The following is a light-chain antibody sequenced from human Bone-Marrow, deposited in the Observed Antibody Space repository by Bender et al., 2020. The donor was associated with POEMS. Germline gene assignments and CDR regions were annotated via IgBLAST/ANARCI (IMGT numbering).Light chain of an antibody. CDR3: CSYSYSGTFFYV. CDR2: DVT. J-gene: IGLJ1*01. CDR1: RSAVGGYEH. V-gene: IGLV2-11*01. Sequence: QSALTQPRSLAGSPGQSITISFTGTRSAVGGYEHVSWYQPLPGKAPQLMIYDVTNRPSGVSNRLSASKSGNTASLTISVLQAEDEADYYCCSYSYSGTFFYVFGTGTKVTVL.